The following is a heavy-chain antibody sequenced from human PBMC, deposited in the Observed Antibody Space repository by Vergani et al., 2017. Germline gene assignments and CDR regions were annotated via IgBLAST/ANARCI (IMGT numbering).Heavy chain of an antibody. CDR3: AREPIDYYYGMDV. Sequence: QVQLQQWGAGLLKPSETLSLTCAVYGGSISSGSYYWSWIRQPAGKGLEWIGRIYTSGSTNYNPSLKSRVTISVDTSKNQFSLKLSSVTAADTAVYYCAREPIDYYYGMDVWGQGTTVTVSS. J-gene: IGHJ6*02. V-gene: IGHV4-61*02. CDR2: IYTSGST. CDR1: GGSISSGSYY.